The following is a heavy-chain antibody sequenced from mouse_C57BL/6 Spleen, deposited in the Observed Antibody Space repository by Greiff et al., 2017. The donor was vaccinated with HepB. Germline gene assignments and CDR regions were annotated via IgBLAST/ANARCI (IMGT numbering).Heavy chain of an antibody. CDR1: GYTFTSYG. CDR2: IYPRSGNT. J-gene: IGHJ3*01. Sequence: VQLVESGAELARPGASVKLSCKASGYTFTSYGISWVKQRTGQGLEWIGEIYPRSGNTYYNEKFKGKATLTADKSSSTAYMELRSLTSEDSAVYFCASPYYEGFAYWGQGTLVTVSA. D-gene: IGHD1-1*01. CDR3: ASPYYEGFAY. V-gene: IGHV1-81*01.